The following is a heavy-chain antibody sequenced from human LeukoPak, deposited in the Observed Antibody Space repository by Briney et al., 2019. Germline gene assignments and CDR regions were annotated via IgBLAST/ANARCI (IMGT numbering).Heavy chain of an antibody. CDR1: GFTFSSYS. CDR2: ISSSSSYI. Sequence: AGGSLRLSCAASGFTFSSYSMNWVRQAPGKGLEWVSSISSSSSYIYYADSVKGRFTISRDNAKNSLYLQMNSLRAEDTAVYYCASGGESITFGGFDCWGQGTLVTVSS. V-gene: IGHV3-21*04. D-gene: IGHD3-16*01. J-gene: IGHJ4*02. CDR3: ASGGESITFGGFDC.